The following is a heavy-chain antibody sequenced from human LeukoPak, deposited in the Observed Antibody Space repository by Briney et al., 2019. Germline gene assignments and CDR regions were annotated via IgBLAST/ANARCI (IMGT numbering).Heavy chain of an antibody. Sequence: GASVKLSCTASGYTFTSYGISWVRQAPGQGLEWMGWISAYNGNTNYAQKLQGRVTMTTDTSTSTAYMGLRSLRSDDTAVYYCARDFYESSGYWSDAFDIWGQGTMVTVSS. J-gene: IGHJ3*02. CDR2: ISAYNGNT. CDR3: ARDFYESSGYWSDAFDI. D-gene: IGHD3-22*01. CDR1: GYTFTSYG. V-gene: IGHV1-18*01.